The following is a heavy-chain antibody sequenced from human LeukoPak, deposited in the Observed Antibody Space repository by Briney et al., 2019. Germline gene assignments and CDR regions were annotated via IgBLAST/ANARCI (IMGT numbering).Heavy chain of an antibody. Sequence: PGGSLRLSCAASGFTFSSYWMSWVRQAPGKGLEWVANIKQDGSEKYYVDSVKGRFTISRDNAKNSLYLQMNSLRAEDTAVYYCARPQEGYSSGWYLYWGQGTLVTVSS. J-gene: IGHJ4*02. V-gene: IGHV3-7*01. CDR2: IKQDGSEK. CDR1: GFTFSSYW. CDR3: ARPQEGYSSGWYLY. D-gene: IGHD6-19*01.